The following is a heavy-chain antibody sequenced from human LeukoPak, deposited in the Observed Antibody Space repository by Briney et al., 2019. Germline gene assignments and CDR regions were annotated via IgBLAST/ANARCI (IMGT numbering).Heavy chain of an antibody. D-gene: IGHD5-24*01. Sequence: GGSLRLSCAASGFTFSSYWMSWVRQAPGKGLEWVANIKEDGSKKYYADSVKGRFTISRDNAKNSLYLQMNSLRGDDSAFYYCAGDGRDGYIDYWGQGTLVTVSS. V-gene: IGHV3-7*01. CDR3: AGDGRDGYIDY. J-gene: IGHJ4*02. CDR2: IKEDGSKK. CDR1: GFTFSSYW.